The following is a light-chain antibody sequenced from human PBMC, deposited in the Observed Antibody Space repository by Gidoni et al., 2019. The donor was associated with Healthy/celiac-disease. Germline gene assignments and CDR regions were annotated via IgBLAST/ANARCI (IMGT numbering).Light chain of an antibody. J-gene: IGLJ1*01. Sequence: QSALTQLPSASGSPGQSVTISCTGTSSDVGRYDYVSWFQQHPGKAPKLLIYEVSKRPSGVPDRFSGSKSGNTASLTVSGLQAEDEAEYHCSSYAGTYSPFVFGTGTSVTV. V-gene: IGLV2-8*01. CDR1: SSDVGRYDY. CDR3: SSYAGTYSPFV. CDR2: EVS.